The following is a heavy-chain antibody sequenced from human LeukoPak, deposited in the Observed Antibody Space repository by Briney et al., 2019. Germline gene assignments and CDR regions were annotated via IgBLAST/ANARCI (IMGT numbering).Heavy chain of an antibody. V-gene: IGHV3-23*01. CDR3: AKDVVLRYFDWLLPSFDY. J-gene: IGHJ4*02. CDR2: ISGSGGST. D-gene: IGHD3-9*01. Sequence: GGSLRLSCAASGFTFSSYAMSWVRQAPGKGLEWVSAISGSGGSTYYADSVKGRFTISRDNSKNTLYLQMNSLRAEDTAVYYCAKDVVLRYFDWLLPSFDYWGQGTLVTVSS. CDR1: GFTFSSYA.